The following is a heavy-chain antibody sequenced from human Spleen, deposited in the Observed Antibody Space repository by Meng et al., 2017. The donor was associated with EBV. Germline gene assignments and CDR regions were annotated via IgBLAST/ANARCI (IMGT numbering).Heavy chain of an antibody. Sequence: QAQLQESPPGLVKPSATLSLTCPVSGGSITNPNWWTWVRQSPGKGLEWIGEIYHSGFRTYNPSLESRVTISVDKSKNQFSLNVNSVTAADTAVYYCATGMFSYGPFDTWGQGTLVTVFS. CDR3: ATGMFSYGPFDT. J-gene: IGHJ4*02. V-gene: IGHV4-4*02. D-gene: IGHD3-10*01. CDR2: IYHSGFR. CDR1: GGSITNPNW.